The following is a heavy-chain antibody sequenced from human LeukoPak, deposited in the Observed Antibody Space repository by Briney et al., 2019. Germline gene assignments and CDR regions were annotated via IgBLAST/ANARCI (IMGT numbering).Heavy chain of an antibody. D-gene: IGHD6-19*01. V-gene: IGHV3-11*01. CDR2: ISSGAGTSI. Sequence: PGGSLRLSCAASGFSFSTYYMGWIRQAPGKGLEWVSYISSGAGTSIYYADSVRGRLFISRDNDKNSLYLQMNSLGAEDTAIYYCYASAVVASDYWGQGTLVTVSS. J-gene: IGHJ4*02. CDR3: YASAVVASDY. CDR1: GFSFSTYY.